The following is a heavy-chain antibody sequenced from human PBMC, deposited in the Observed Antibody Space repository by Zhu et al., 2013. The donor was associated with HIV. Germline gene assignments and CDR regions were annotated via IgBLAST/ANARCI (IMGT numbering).Heavy chain of an antibody. J-gene: IGHJ5*02. V-gene: IGHV1-2*02. CDR2: INPNSGGT. Sequence: QVQLVQSGAEVKKPGASVKVSCKASGYTFTGYYMHWVRQAPGQGLEWMGWINPNSGGTNYAQKFQGRVTMTRDTSISTAYMELSRLRSDDTAVYYCARDQDCSGGSCYSGRFDPWGQGTLVTVSS. D-gene: IGHD2-15*01. CDR1: GYTFTGYY. CDR3: ARDQDCSGGSCYSGRFDP.